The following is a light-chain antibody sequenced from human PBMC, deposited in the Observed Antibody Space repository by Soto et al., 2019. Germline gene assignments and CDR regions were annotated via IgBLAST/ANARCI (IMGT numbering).Light chain of an antibody. CDR1: QSISNW. J-gene: IGKJ5*01. Sequence: DVQMTQSPSTLSASVGDRVTITCRASQSISNWLAWYQQKPGKAPKLLIYDASALPRGVPSRFSGSGSGTKFTLTIASLQPDDLATYYCLESSSALTFGQGTRLAIK. CDR2: DAS. CDR3: LESSSALT. V-gene: IGKV1-5*01.